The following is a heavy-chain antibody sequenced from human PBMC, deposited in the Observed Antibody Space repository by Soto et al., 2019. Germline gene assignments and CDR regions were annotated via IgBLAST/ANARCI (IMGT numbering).Heavy chain of an antibody. Sequence: GGSLRLSCAASGFTFSSDAMSWVRQATGKGLEWVSAISGSGGSTYYADSVKGRFTISRDNSKNTLYLQMNSLRAEDTSVYYCAKDRITGTTVDAFDIWGQGTMVTVSS. CDR1: GFTFSSDA. CDR2: ISGSGGST. D-gene: IGHD1-7*01. J-gene: IGHJ3*02. V-gene: IGHV3-23*01. CDR3: AKDRITGTTVDAFDI.